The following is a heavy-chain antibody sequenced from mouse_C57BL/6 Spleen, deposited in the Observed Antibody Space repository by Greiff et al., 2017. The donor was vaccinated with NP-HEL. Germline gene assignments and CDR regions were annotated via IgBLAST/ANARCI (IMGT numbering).Heavy chain of an antibody. CDR2: IYPGDGDT. J-gene: IGHJ2*01. Sequence: QVQLQQSGPELVKPGASVKLSCKASGYAFSSSWMNWVKQRPGKGLEWIGRIYPGDGDTNYNGKFKGKATLTADKSSSTAYMQLSSLTSEDSAVYFCAREESYYGILFDDWGQGTTLTVSS. D-gene: IGHD2-1*01. CDR1: GYAFSSSW. CDR3: AREESYYGILFDD. V-gene: IGHV1-82*01.